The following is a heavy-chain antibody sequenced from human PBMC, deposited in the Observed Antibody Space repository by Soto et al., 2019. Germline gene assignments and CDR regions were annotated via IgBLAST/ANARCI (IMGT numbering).Heavy chain of an antibody. D-gene: IGHD3-3*01. CDR1: GFIFSNAW. CDR3: TTAVTYYDSWSSYNSVASDFYLDH. Sequence: GGSLRLSCAASGFIFSNAWMNWVRQAPGKGLEWVGRIKSKSDGGTTDYAAPVKGRFSISRDDSENTLYLQMHSLKNEDAGVYYCTTAVTYYDSWSSYNSVASDFYLDHWGQGTLVTVSS. J-gene: IGHJ4*02. CDR2: IKSKSDGGTT. V-gene: IGHV3-15*07.